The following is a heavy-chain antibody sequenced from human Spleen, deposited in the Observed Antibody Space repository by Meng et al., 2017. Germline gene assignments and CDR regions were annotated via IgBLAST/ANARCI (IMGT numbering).Heavy chain of an antibody. V-gene: IGHV3-48*04. D-gene: IGHD1-26*01. CDR2: ISSSGSNI. J-gene: IGHJ3*02. CDR1: GFTFSSYW. Sequence: GGSLRLSCAASGFTFSSYWMHWVRQAPGKGLEWVSYISSSGSNIYYADSVKGRFTISRDNAKNSLFLQMGSLRAEDTAIYYCARLEYSGSNLDAFDIWGHGTKVTVSS. CDR3: ARLEYSGSNLDAFDI.